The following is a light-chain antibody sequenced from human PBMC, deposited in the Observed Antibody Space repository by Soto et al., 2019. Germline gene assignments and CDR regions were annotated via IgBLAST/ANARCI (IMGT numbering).Light chain of an antibody. CDR3: SSYAGSNNFV. CDR1: SSAVGGYNY. Sequence: QSVLTQPPSASGSPGQSVTISCTGTSSAVGGYNYVSWYQQHPGKAPKLMIYEVSKRPSGVPDRFSGSKSGNTASLTVSGLQAEVEADYYCSSYAGSNNFVFGTGTKVTGL. V-gene: IGLV2-8*01. J-gene: IGLJ1*01. CDR2: EVS.